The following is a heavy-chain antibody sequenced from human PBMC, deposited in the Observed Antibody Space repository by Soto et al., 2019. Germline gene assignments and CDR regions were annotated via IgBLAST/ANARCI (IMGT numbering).Heavy chain of an antibody. Sequence: ASVKVSCKASGYSFTNNDVSWVRQATGQGLEWMGWMNPGSGGTGYAQKFQGRVTMTRDISIATAYMELSSLRSDDTAIYYCARMATFGSLNWFDPWGQGTLVTVSS. CDR2: MNPGSGGT. CDR3: ARMATFGSLNWFDP. D-gene: IGHD3-16*01. CDR1: GYSFTNND. J-gene: IGHJ5*02. V-gene: IGHV1-8*01.